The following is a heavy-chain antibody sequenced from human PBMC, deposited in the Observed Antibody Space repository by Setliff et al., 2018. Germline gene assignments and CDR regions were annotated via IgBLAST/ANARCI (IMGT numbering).Heavy chain of an antibody. CDR3: ARDNTILGATDH. J-gene: IGHJ5*02. CDR1: GGSLNSGSYY. CDR2: LHTSGST. V-gene: IGHV4-61*02. D-gene: IGHD1-26*01. Sequence: PSETLSLTCAASGGSLNSGSYYWSWIRQSTERGLEWLGRLHTSGSTTYNPALNSRVTMSVDTSTNQFSLRLTSLTAADPAVYFCARDNTILGATDHWGQGTLVTVSS.